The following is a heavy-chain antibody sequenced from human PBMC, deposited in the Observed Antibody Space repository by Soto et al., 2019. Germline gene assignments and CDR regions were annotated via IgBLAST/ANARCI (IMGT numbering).Heavy chain of an antibody. V-gene: IGHV3-64*01. Sequence: EVQLVESGGGLVQPGGSLRLSCAASGFTFSSYAMHWVRQAPGKGLEYVSAISSNGGSTYYANSVKGRFTISRDNSKNTLYLQMGSLRAEDMAVYYCARGVPADVVVTASWFDPWGQGTLVTVSS. CDR3: ARGVPADVVVTASWFDP. J-gene: IGHJ5*02. CDR2: ISSNGGST. CDR1: GFTFSSYA. D-gene: IGHD2-21*02.